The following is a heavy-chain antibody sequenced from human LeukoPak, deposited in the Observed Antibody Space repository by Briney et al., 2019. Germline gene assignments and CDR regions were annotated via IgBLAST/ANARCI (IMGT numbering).Heavy chain of an antibody. V-gene: IGHV1-2*02. J-gene: IGHJ4*02. D-gene: IGHD3-10*01. Sequence: ASVTLSCKASGYTFTGFYMHWVRQAPGQGLEWMGWINPNSGGTNYAQKFQGRVTMTRDTSINTAYMELSSLRSDDTAVYYCAREEVSVISDTCCSGLGYWGQGTLVTVSS. CDR1: GYTFTGFY. CDR3: AREEVSVISDTCCSGLGY. CDR2: INPNSGGT.